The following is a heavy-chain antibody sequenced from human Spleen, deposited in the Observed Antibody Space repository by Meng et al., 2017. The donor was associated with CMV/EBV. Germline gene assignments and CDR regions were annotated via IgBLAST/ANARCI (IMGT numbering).Heavy chain of an antibody. Sequence: GESLKISCTASGFTFSKCGMHWVRQAPGKGLEWVAVIWYDGSEEYYADNVKGRFTISRDNAKNTLYLQMNSLRAEDTAVYYCARGPGYFDYWGQGTLVTVSS. J-gene: IGHJ4*02. CDR3: ARGPGYFDY. V-gene: IGHV3-33*01. CDR2: IWYDGSEE. CDR1: GFTFSKCG.